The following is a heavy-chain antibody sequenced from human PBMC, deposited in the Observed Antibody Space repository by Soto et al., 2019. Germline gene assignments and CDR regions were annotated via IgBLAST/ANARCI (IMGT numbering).Heavy chain of an antibody. J-gene: IGHJ4*02. CDR3: ARSPRGFLESWTDY. D-gene: IGHD3-3*01. V-gene: IGHV3-7*03. Sequence: PGGSLRLSCAASGFTFNTYWMTWIRQAPGKGLEWVATMDQDGSDKYYVDSVKGRFTISRDNAKNSLYLQRNSLIDEDTAVYYCARSPRGFLESWTDYWGQGTLVTVSS. CDR2: MDQDGSDK. CDR1: GFTFNTYW.